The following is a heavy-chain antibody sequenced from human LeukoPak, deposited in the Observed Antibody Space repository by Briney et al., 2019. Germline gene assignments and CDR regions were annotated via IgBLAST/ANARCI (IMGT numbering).Heavy chain of an antibody. CDR1: GFTFSSYS. V-gene: IGHV3-21*01. CDR2: ISSSSSYI. CDR3: ARVPPSDYGDYVTFDY. J-gene: IGHJ4*02. D-gene: IGHD4-17*01. Sequence: GGSLRLSCAASGFTFSSYSMNWVRQAPGKGLEWVSSISSSSSYIYYADSVKGRFTISRDNAKNSLYLQMNSLRAEDTAVYYCARVPPSDYGDYVTFDYWGQGTLVTVSS.